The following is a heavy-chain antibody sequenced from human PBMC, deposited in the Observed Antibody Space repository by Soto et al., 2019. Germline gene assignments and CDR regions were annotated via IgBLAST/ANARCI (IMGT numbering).Heavy chain of an antibody. CDR3: AHGDSSGYYQPTGLDY. CDR2: IYWDDDK. V-gene: IGHV2-5*02. CDR1: GFSLSTSGVG. Sequence: SGPTLVNPTQTLTLTCTFSGFSLSTSGVGVGWIHQPPGKALEWLALIYWDDDKRYSPSLKSRLTITKDTSKNQVVLTMTNMDPVDTATFYCAHGDSSGYYQPTGLDYWGQGTLVTVSS. D-gene: IGHD3-22*01. J-gene: IGHJ4*02.